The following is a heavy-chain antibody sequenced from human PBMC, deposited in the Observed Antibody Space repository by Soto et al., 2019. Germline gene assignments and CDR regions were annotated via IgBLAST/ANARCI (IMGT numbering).Heavy chain of an antibody. CDR3: ARQVGLEDYYYLDV. D-gene: IGHD3-10*01. Sequence: GESLKISCEGSGYSFTSYWIGWVRQMAGKGMEWMGIIYPGDSDTRYSPSFQGQVTISADKSISTAYLQWSSLKASDTAMYYCARQVGLEDYYYLDVWAKRTTVTVSS. V-gene: IGHV5-51*01. J-gene: IGHJ6*03. CDR1: GYSFTSYW. CDR2: IYPGDSDT.